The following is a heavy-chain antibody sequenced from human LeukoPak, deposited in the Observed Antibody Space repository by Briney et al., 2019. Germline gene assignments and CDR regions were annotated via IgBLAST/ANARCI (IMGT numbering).Heavy chain of an antibody. CDR3: ASTSYDFRSGYLY. V-gene: IGHV5-51*01. CDR1: GYSFTSYW. Sequence: GESLKISCKGSGYSFTSYWIGWVRQMPGKGLEWMGIIYPGDSDTRYSPSSQGQVTISADKSISTAYLQWSSLKASDTAVYYCASTSYDFRSGYLYWGQGTLVTVPS. D-gene: IGHD3-3*01. CDR2: IYPGDSDT. J-gene: IGHJ4*02.